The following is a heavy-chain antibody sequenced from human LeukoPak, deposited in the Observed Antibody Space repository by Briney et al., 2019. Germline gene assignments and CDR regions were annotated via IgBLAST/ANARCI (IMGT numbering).Heavy chain of an antibody. Sequence: ASVKVSCKASGYTSTSYAMHWVRQAPGQRLEWMAWINAGNGDTKYSQIFQGRVTITRDTSANTVHMELTSLGSEDTAVYYCVRGAATAHFDYWGQGTLVIVSS. J-gene: IGHJ4*02. CDR3: VRGAATAHFDY. V-gene: IGHV1-3*01. CDR1: GYTSTSYA. D-gene: IGHD2-21*02. CDR2: INAGNGDT.